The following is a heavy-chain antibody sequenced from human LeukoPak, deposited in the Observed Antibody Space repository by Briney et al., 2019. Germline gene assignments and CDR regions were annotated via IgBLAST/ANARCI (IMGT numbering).Heavy chain of an antibody. CDR1: GFTVSSNY. V-gene: IGHV3-53*01. CDR2: IYSGGST. D-gene: IGHD2-2*01. Sequence: GGSLRLSCPASGFTVSSNYMSWVRQAPGKGLEWVSVIYSGGSTYYADSVKGRFTISRDNSKNTLYLQMNSLRAEETAVYYCARVVPAARGWFDPWGQGNLVTVSS. J-gene: IGHJ5*02. CDR3: ARVVPAARGWFDP.